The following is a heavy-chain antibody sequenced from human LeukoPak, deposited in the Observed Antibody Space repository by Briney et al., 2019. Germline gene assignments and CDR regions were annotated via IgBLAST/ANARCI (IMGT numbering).Heavy chain of an antibody. V-gene: IGHV3-23*01. CDR3: AKDLSWNPTTWSDP. J-gene: IGHJ5*02. CDR1: GFTFSSYA. Sequence: GGSLRLSCAASGFTFSSYAMSWVRQAPGKGLEWVSAISGSGGSTYYADSVKGRFTISRDNSKNTLYLQMNSLRAEDTAVYYCAKDLSWNPTTWSDPWGQGTLVTVSS. CDR2: ISGSGGST. D-gene: IGHD1-1*01.